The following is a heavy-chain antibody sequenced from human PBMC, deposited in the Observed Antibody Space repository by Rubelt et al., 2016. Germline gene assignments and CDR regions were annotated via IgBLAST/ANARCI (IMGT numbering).Heavy chain of an antibody. CDR1: S. V-gene: IGHV3-48*04. D-gene: IGHD6-19*01. CDR3: AKQWPDHDAFDI. Sequence: SMNWVRQAPGKGLEWVSYISSSSSTIYYADSVKGRFTISRDNAKNSLYLQMNSLRAEDTAVYYCAKQWPDHDAFDIWGQGTMVTVSS. CDR2: ISSSSSTI. J-gene: IGHJ3*02.